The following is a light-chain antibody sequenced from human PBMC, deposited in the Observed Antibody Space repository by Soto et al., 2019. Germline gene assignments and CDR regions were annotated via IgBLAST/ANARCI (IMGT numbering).Light chain of an antibody. CDR3: QQTHSTPWT. Sequence: DIQMTQSPSSVSASVGDRVTITCRASQTITTYLNWYQQKPGKAPQLLIYGASSLESGVPSRFTGSGSGTDFTLTITSLQPEDFATYHCQQTHSTPWTFGQGTKVEIK. J-gene: IGKJ1*01. V-gene: IGKV1-39*01. CDR2: GAS. CDR1: QTITTY.